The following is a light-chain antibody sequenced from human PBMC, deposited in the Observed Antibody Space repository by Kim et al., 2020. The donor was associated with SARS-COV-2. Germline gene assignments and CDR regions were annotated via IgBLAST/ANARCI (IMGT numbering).Light chain of an antibody. CDR1: YSDVGSYTY. Sequence: PGQSITISCTGTYSDVGSYTYVSWYQHQPGKAPKLMIFDVKKRPSGVSDRFSGSKSGNTASLTISGLQAEDEADYYCSSYTRSSVLFGGGTRLTVL. V-gene: IGLV2-14*03. CDR2: DVK. J-gene: IGLJ2*01. CDR3: SSYTRSSVL.